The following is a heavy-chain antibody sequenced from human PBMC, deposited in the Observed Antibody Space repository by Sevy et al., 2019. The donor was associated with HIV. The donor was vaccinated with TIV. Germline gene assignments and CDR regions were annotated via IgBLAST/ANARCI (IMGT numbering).Heavy chain of an antibody. D-gene: IGHD3-3*01. CDR3: ARGLTYYDFWSGKTYYYYMDV. Sequence: SETLSLTCTVSGGSISSYYWSWIRQPPGKGLEWIGYIYYRGSTNYNPSLKSRVTISVDTSKNQFSLKLSSVTAADTAVYYCARGLTYYDFWSGKTYYYYMDVWGKGTTVTVSS. CDR2: IYYRGST. V-gene: IGHV4-59*01. CDR1: GGSISSYY. J-gene: IGHJ6*03.